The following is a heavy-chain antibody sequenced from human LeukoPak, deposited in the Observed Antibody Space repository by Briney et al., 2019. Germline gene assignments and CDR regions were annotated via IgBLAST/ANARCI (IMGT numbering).Heavy chain of an antibody. J-gene: IGHJ6*02. CDR2: IYYSGST. V-gene: IGHV4-39*01. Sequence: PSETLSLTCTVSGGSISSSSYYWGWIRQPPGKGLEWIGSIYYSGSTYYNPSLKSRVTISVDTSKNQFSLKLSSVTAADTAVYYCARTYCSGGSCYSAPLYYYYYGMDVWGQGTTVTVSS. D-gene: IGHD2-15*01. CDR3: ARTYCSGGSCYSAPLYYYYYGMDV. CDR1: GGSISSSSYY.